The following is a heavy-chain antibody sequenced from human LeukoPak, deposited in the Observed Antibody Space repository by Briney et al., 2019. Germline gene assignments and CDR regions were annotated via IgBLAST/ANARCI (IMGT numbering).Heavy chain of an antibody. D-gene: IGHD3-9*01. CDR3: ARAKYDILTGYSQTHFDY. Sequence: GGSLRLSCAASGFIFSSYSMNWVRQAPGNGLEWVSASSSSSSYKYYADSVKGRFTISRDNAKNSLYLQMNSLRAEDTAVYYCARAKYDILTGYSQTHFDYWGQGTLVTVSS. CDR1: GFIFSSYS. CDR2: SSSSSSYK. V-gene: IGHV3-21*01. J-gene: IGHJ4*02.